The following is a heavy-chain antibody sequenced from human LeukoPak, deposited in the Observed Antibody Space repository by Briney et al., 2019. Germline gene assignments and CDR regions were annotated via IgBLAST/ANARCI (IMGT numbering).Heavy chain of an antibody. CDR2: ISDSGDYT. J-gene: IGHJ4*02. D-gene: IGHD2-8*01. V-gene: IGHV3-23*01. CDR3: AKDTSIGKYCTNGVCSPFDY. Sequence: GGSLTLSCAVSGFTFSSYAMSWVRQAPGQGLEWVSAISDSGDYTSYADSVRGRSTISRDNSRHTLYLQMISLRPEDTAVYYCAKDTSIGKYCTNGVCSPFDYWGQGTLVTVSS. CDR1: GFTFSSYA.